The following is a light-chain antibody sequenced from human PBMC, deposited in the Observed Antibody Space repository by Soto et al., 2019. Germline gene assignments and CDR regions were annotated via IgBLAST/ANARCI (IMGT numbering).Light chain of an antibody. CDR3: AAWNDRPYLWV. Sequence: QSVLTQPPSASGTPGQRVSISCSGSSSNIGSNAVHWYQQFPGTAPRLLIYRNNQRPSGVPDRFSGSKSGTSASLVISGLXSEDEADYYCAAWNDRPYLWVFGGGTKVTVL. CDR2: RNN. CDR1: SSNIGSNA. J-gene: IGLJ3*02. V-gene: IGLV1-44*01.